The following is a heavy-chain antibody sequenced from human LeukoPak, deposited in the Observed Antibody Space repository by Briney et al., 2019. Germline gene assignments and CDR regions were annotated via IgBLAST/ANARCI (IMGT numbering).Heavy chain of an antibody. CDR2: IYPGDSDT. Sequence: GESLKISCKGSGYSFISYWIGWVRQVPGKGLEWMGIIYPGDSDTRYSPSFQGQVTISADKSISTAYLQWSSLKASDTAMYYCARGSWLRYFDSAWFDPWGQGTLVTVSS. V-gene: IGHV5-51*01. J-gene: IGHJ5*02. D-gene: IGHD3-9*01. CDR3: ARGSWLRYFDSAWFDP. CDR1: GYSFISYW.